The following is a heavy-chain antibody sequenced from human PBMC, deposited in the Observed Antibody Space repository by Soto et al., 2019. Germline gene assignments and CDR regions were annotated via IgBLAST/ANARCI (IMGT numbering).Heavy chain of an antibody. CDR2: IYYSGST. D-gene: IGHD3-10*01. CDR3: ARVRAVTYFDY. CDR1: GGSISSGDYY. Sequence: QVQLQESGPGLVKPSQTLSLTCTVSGGSISSGDYYWSWIRQPPGKGLEWIGYIYYSGSTYYNPSLKGRVTISLDTSKNQFSLKLTSVTAAATAVYYCARVRAVTYFDYWCQRTLVTVSS. J-gene: IGHJ4*02. V-gene: IGHV4-30-4*01.